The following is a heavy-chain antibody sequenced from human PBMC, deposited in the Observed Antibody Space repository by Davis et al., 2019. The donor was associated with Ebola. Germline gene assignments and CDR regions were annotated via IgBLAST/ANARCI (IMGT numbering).Heavy chain of an antibody. CDR2: IYSGGST. Sequence: GGSLRLSCAASGFTFSSYSMNWVRQAPGKGLEWVSVIYSGGSTYYADSVKGRFTISRDNSKNTLYLQMNSLRAEDTAVYYCASFRLPYYYGMDVWGQGTTVTVSS. J-gene: IGHJ6*02. CDR3: ASFRLPYYYGMDV. CDR1: GFTFSSYS. D-gene: IGHD4-11*01. V-gene: IGHV3-53*01.